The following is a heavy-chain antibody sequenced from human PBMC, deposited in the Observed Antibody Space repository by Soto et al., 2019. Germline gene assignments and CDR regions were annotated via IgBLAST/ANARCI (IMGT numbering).Heavy chain of an antibody. Sequence: ASVKVSCKASGYTFTSYGISWVRQAPGQGLEWMGWISAYNGNTNYAQKLQGRVTMTTDTSTSTAYMELRSLRSDDTAVYYCARELDGSGSGAAFDIWGQGTMVTLSS. D-gene: IGHD3-10*01. V-gene: IGHV1-18*01. J-gene: IGHJ3*02. CDR3: ARELDGSGSGAAFDI. CDR2: ISAYNGNT. CDR1: GYTFTSYG.